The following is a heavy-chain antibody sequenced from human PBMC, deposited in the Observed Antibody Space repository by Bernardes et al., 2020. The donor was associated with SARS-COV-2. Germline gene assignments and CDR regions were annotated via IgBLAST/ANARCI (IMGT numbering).Heavy chain of an antibody. Sequence: GSLRLSCAASRFTFSNYVMHWVRQVPGKGLEWVSLITSSGGSTYYADSVKGRFTISRDNSENTLFLQMNSLRADDTAVYFCARSRAVGDYAAAFDYWGQGRLVTV. D-gene: IGHD4-17*01. CDR1: RFTFSNYV. CDR2: ITSSGGST. J-gene: IGHJ4*02. CDR3: ARSRAVGDYAAAFDY. V-gene: IGHV3-23*01.